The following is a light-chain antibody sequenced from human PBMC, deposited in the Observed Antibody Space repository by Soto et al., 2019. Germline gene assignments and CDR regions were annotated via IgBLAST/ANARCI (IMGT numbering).Light chain of an antibody. CDR3: QQSYSALGT. CDR1: QSISNY. CDR2: AAS. V-gene: IGKV1-39*01. Sequence: DIQMTQSPSSLSASVGDRVTITCRASQSISNYLHWYQQKPGKATKLLIYAASSLQGGVPSRFSGRGSGTDLTLTISRLQPEDFATYYCQQSYSALGTFGQGTKLVIK. J-gene: IGKJ2*01.